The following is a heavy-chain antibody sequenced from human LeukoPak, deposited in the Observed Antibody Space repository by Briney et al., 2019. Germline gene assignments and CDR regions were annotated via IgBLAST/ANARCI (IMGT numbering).Heavy chain of an antibody. CDR3: ARERGMRTFDY. CDR1: GGSISSGGYY. D-gene: IGHD2-8*01. CDR2: IYHSGST. Sequence: SQTLSFTCTVSGGSISSGGYYWSWIRQPPGKGLEWIGYIYHSGSTYYNPSLKSRVTISVDRSKNQFSLKLSSVTAADTAVYYCARERGMRTFDYWGQGTLVTVSS. V-gene: IGHV4-30-2*01. J-gene: IGHJ4*02.